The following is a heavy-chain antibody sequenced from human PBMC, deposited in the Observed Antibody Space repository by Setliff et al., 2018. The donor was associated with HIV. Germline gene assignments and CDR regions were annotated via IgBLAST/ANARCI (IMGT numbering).Heavy chain of an antibody. CDR1: GGSFSGYY. J-gene: IGHJ4*02. CDR3: ARTTGGGYDYPFGY. Sequence: SETLSLTCAVYGGSFSGYYWSWIRQPPGKGLEWIGEINHSGSTNYNPSLKSRVTISVDTSKNQFSLKLSSVTAADTAVYYCARTTGGGYDYPFGYWGQGTLVTVSS. D-gene: IGHD5-12*01. CDR2: INHSGST. V-gene: IGHV4-34*01.